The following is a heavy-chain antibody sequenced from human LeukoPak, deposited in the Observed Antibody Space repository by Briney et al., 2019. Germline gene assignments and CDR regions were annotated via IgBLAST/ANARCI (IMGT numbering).Heavy chain of an antibody. J-gene: IGHJ4*02. CDR3: AIIYSSGVYFDY. CDR1: GGTFSNYA. Sequence: SVKVSCXASGGTFSNYAISWVRQAHGQGLEWMGGIIPIFGTANYAQKFQGRVTITTDESTSTAYMELSSLRSEDTAVYYCAIIYSSGVYFDYWGQGTLVTVSS. CDR2: IIPIFGTA. D-gene: IGHD6-19*01. V-gene: IGHV1-69*05.